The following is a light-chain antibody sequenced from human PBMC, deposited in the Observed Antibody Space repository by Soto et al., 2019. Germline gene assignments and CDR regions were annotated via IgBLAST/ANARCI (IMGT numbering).Light chain of an antibody. CDR1: QNAHTS. CDR2: DAF. J-gene: IGKJ1*01. CDR3: QQRSNWPWT. V-gene: IGKV3-11*01. Sequence: VLTQFPVTLSLSPGERATLSCRASQNAHTSLAWYRQKPGQAPRLLIYDAFKRAAGIPARFSGAGSGTDFTLTISSLEPEDFAVYYCQQRSNWPWTFGQGTKVDIK.